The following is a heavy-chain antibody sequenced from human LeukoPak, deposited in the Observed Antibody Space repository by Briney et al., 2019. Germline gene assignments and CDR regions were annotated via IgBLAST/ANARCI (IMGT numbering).Heavy chain of an antibody. CDR3: ARGDPTGTTGGFDY. CDR1: GFTSSSYS. D-gene: IGHD1-7*01. V-gene: IGHV3-48*01. CDR2: ISSSSSTI. J-gene: IGHJ4*02. Sequence: GGSLRLSCAASGFTSSSYSMNWVRQAPGKGLEWVSYISSSSSTIYYADSVKGRFTISRDNAKNSLYLQMNSLRAEDTAVYYCARGDPTGTTGGFDYWGQGTLVTVSS.